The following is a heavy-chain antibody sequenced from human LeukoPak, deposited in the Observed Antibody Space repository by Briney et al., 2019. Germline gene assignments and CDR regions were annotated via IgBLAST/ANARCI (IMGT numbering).Heavy chain of an antibody. V-gene: IGHV4-34*01. CDR3: ASRYCSGGSCPTNWFDP. CDR2: INHSGST. J-gene: IGHJ5*02. D-gene: IGHD2-15*01. CDR1: GGSFSGYY. Sequence: SETLSLTCAVYGGSFSGYYWSWIRQPPGKGLEWLGEINHSGSTNYNPSFKSRVTISVDTSKNQFSLKLSSVTAADTAVYYCASRYCSGGSCPTNWFDPWGQGTLVTVSS.